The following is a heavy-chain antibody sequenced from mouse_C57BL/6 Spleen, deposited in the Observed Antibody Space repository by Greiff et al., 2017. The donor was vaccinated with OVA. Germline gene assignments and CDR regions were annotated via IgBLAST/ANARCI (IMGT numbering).Heavy chain of an antibody. CDR2: ISSGGSYT. J-gene: IGHJ3*01. V-gene: IGHV5-6*01. Sequence: EVKLMESGGDLVKPGGSLKLSCAASGFTFSSYGMSWVRQTPDKRLEWVATISSGGSYTYYPDSVKGRFTISRDNAKNTLYLQMSSLKSEDTAMYYCARYYDYDEGFAYWGQGTLVTVSA. CDR3: ARYYDYDEGFAY. D-gene: IGHD2-4*01. CDR1: GFTFSSYG.